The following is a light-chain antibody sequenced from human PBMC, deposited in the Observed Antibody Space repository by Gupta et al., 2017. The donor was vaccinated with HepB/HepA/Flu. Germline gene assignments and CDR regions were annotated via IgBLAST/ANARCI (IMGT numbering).Light chain of an antibody. CDR1: QSVRTF. V-gene: IGKV3-11*01. CDR3: QQRSNWPQCS. J-gene: IGKJ2*04. Sequence: EIVLTQSPATLSLSPGQSVTLSCRASQSVRTFLAWYHQRPGQAPRLLIYDTSYRATGVPARFSGDGYGTDFTLTISSLEPEDLGVYYCQQRSNWPQCSFGRGTKVEIK. CDR2: DTS.